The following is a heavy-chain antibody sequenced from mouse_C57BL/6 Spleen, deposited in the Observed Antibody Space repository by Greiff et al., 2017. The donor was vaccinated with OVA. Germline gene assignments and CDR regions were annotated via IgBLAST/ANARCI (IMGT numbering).Heavy chain of an antibody. V-gene: IGHV1-50*01. CDR1: GYTFSSYW. Sequence: QVQLQQSGAELVKPGASVKLSCKASGYTFSSYWMHWVKQRPGQGLEWIGEIDPCGSYTNYNGKFKGKATMSGDTASSTAYMQLSRVTSEDSAVYYCARRGNDVVYGDWGQGTTLTVSS. CDR2: IDPCGSYT. J-gene: IGHJ2*01. CDR3: ARRGNDVVYGD. D-gene: IGHD1-1*02.